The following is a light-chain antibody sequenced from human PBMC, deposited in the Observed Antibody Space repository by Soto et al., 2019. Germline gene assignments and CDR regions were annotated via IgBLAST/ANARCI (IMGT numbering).Light chain of an antibody. CDR1: QSISSY. CDR2: AAS. J-gene: IGKJ2*01. V-gene: IGKV1-39*01. CDR3: QQSYSTPYT. Sequence: DIQMTQSPSSLSASVGDRVTITCRASQSISSYLNWYQQKPGKAPKLLIYAASSLQSGVSSRCSGSGSGKDFTLTISSLQPEDFATYYCQQSYSTPYTFGQGTKLEIK.